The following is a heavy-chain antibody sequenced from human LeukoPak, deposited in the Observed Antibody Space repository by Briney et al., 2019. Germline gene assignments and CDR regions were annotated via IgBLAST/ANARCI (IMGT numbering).Heavy chain of an antibody. Sequence: GASVKVSCKTAGYTFTGYYIHWVGQAPGQGLERMGWINPNSGGTNYAQNFQGTVTMTRDTSTSTAYMELSSLRSDDTAVYYCARRLGTATTLGYWGQGTLVTVSS. D-gene: IGHD1-1*01. J-gene: IGHJ4*02. V-gene: IGHV1-2*02. CDR3: ARRLGTATTLGY. CDR1: GYTFTGYY. CDR2: INPNSGGT.